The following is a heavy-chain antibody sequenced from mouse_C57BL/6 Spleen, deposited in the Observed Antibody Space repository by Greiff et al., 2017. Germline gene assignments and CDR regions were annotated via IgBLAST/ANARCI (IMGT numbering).Heavy chain of an antibody. Sequence: LVESGAELVKPGASVKISCKASGYAFSSYWMNWVKQRPGKGLEWIGQIYPGDGDTNYNGKFKGKATLTADKSSTTAYMQLSSLTSEDSAVYFCARSLITTVVARYFDVWGTGTTVTVSS. CDR1: GYAFSSYW. J-gene: IGHJ1*03. CDR3: ARSLITTVVARYFDV. D-gene: IGHD1-1*01. V-gene: IGHV1-80*01. CDR2: IYPGDGDT.